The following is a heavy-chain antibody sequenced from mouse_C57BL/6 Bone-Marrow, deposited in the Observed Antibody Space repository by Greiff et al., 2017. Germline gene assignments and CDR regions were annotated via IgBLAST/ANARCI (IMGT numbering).Heavy chain of an antibody. CDR1: GFTFNTYA. J-gene: IGHJ4*01. Sequence: EVQRVESGGGLVQPKGSLKLSCAASGFTFNTYAMHWVRQAPGKGLEWVARIRSKSSNYATYYADSVKDRFTIYRDDSQSMLYLQRNNLKHEDTAMYYGGHDYDGGYYAMDYWGQGTSVTVSS. CDR3: GHDYDGGYYAMDY. CDR2: IRSKSSNYAT. V-gene: IGHV10-3*01. D-gene: IGHD2-4*01.